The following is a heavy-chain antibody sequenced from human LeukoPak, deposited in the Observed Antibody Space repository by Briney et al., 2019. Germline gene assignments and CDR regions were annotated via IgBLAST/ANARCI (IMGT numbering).Heavy chain of an antibody. Sequence: GGSLRLSCVASGFTFSSYSMNWVRQAPGKGLERVSYISSSSSTIYYADSVKGRFTISRDNAKNSLYLQMNSLRAEDTAVYYCARDNVVLLWFEAFDIWGQGTMVTVSS. J-gene: IGHJ3*02. CDR2: ISSSSSTI. CDR3: ARDNVVLLWFEAFDI. V-gene: IGHV3-48*04. D-gene: IGHD3-10*01. CDR1: GFTFSSYS.